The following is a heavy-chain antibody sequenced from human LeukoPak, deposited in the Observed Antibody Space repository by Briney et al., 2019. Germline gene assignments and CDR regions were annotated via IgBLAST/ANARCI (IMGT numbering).Heavy chain of an antibody. V-gene: IGHV4-59*01. CDR3: ARGVGVVAGFDY. Sequence: PSETLPLTCTVSGGSISSYYWSWIRQPPGKGLEWIGYIYYSGSTNYNPSLKSRVTISVDTSKNQFSLKLSSVTAADTAVYYCARGVGVVAGFDYWGQGTLVTVSS. CDR2: IYYSGST. D-gene: IGHD6-19*01. CDR1: GGSISSYY. J-gene: IGHJ4*02.